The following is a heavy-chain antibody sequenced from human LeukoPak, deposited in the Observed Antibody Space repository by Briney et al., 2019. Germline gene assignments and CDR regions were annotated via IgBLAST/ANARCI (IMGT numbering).Heavy chain of an antibody. CDR3: ATSPPIVVVPAAIPILGH. Sequence: GASVKVSCKASGSTFSSYVISWVRQAPGQGLAWLGGIIHTFGTANYAQKFQGRVTITADESTSTAYMELSSLRSEDTAVYYCATSPPIVVVPAAIPILGHWGQGTLVTVSS. V-gene: IGHV1-69*13. CDR1: GSTFSSYV. J-gene: IGHJ1*01. CDR2: IIHTFGTA. D-gene: IGHD2-2*01.